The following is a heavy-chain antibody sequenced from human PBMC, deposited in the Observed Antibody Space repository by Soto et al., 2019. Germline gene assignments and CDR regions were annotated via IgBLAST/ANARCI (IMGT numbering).Heavy chain of an antibody. J-gene: IGHJ4*02. CDR2: ISGSGGST. CDR1: GFTFSSYA. V-gene: IGHV3-23*01. Sequence: EVQLLESGGGLVQPGGSLRLSCAASGFTFSSYAMSWVRQAPGKGLEWVSAISGSGGSTYYADSVKGRFTISRDNSKNTRDLQMNSLRAEDTAVSYCAKETYYDFWSCYIDYWGQGTLVTVSS. CDR3: AKETYYDFWSCYIDY. D-gene: IGHD3-3*01.